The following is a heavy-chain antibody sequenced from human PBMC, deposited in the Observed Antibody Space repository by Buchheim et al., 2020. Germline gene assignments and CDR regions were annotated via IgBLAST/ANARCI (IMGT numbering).Heavy chain of an antibody. D-gene: IGHD3-22*01. J-gene: IGHJ4*02. CDR3: AADYYDSSGHMGDDY. CDR2: IKQDGSEK. Sequence: EVQLVESGGGLVQPGGSLRLSCAASGFTFSSYWMSWVRQAPGKGLEWVANIKQDGSEKYYVDSVKGRFTISRDNAKKSLYLQMNSLRAEDTAVYYCAADYYDSSGHMGDDYWGQGTL. CDR1: GFTFSSYW. V-gene: IGHV3-7*01.